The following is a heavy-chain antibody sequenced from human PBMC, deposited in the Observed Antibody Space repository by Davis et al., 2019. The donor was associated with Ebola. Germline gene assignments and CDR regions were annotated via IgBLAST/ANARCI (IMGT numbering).Heavy chain of an antibody. CDR3: TRDLKQPPPSYYYGMDV. Sequence: GGSLRSPCKALGSPFGDYAMNWVRKAPGTGPARVAFIRSKASGGKTQYAASVKGRVTLSRDHSKSIAYLQVNRLKTEDTAVYYCTRDLKQPPPSYYYGMDVWGKGTTVTVSS. CDR1: GSPFGDYA. CDR2: IRSKASGGKT. V-gene: IGHV3-49*04. J-gene: IGHJ6*04. D-gene: IGHD6-13*01.